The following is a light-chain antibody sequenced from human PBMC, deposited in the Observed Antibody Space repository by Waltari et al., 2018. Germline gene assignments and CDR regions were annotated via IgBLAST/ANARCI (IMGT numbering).Light chain of an antibody. CDR1: QSVTSN. J-gene: IGKJ1*01. CDR3: LQYNDWPPWT. V-gene: IGKV3-15*01. CDR2: GAS. Sequence: EIVMTQSPATLSVSPGERATLSCRASQSVTSNLAWYQQKPGQAPRLPIFGASTRATDIPARFSGSGSGTEFTLTISSLQSEDFAVYYCLQYNDWPPWTFGQGTKVEIK.